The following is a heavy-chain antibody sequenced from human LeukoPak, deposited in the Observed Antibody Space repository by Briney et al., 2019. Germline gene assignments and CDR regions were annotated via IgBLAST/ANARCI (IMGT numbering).Heavy chain of an antibody. CDR3: ARDLGSNDY. CDR2: ISSSGSTI. Sequence: PGGSLRLSCAASGFTFSSYEMNWVRQAPGKGLEWVSYISSSGSTIYYADSVKGRFTISRDNSKNTLYLQMNSLRAEDTAVYYCARDLGSNDYWGQGTLVTVSS. J-gene: IGHJ4*02. D-gene: IGHD2-15*01. CDR1: GFTFSSYE. V-gene: IGHV3-48*03.